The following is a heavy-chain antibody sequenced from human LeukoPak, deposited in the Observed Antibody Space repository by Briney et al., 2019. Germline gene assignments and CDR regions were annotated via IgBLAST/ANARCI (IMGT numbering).Heavy chain of an antibody. Sequence: PGGSLRLSCAASGFTFSSYAMHWVRQAPGKGLEGVAVISYDGSNKYYADSVKGRFTISRDNAKNSLYLQMNSLRAEDTALYYCAKDLSALLPGAHNYMDVWGKGTTVTISS. CDR3: AKDLSALLPGAHNYMDV. D-gene: IGHD3-3*02. J-gene: IGHJ6*03. V-gene: IGHV3-30*04. CDR2: ISYDGSNK. CDR1: GFTFSSYA.